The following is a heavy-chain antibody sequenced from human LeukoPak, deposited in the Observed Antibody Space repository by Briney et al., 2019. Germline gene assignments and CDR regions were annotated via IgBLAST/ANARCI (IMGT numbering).Heavy chain of an antibody. V-gene: IGHV3-21*01. J-gene: IGHJ5*02. CDR1: GFTFSSYG. D-gene: IGHD6-13*01. Sequence: GGSLRLSCAASGFTFSSYGMNWVRQAPGKGLEWVSSISSSSSYIYYADSVKGRFTISRDNAKNSLYLQMNSLRAEDTAVYYCARGHHSSSWYLDWFGPWGQGTLVTVSS. CDR3: ARGHHSSSWYLDWFGP. CDR2: ISSSSSYI.